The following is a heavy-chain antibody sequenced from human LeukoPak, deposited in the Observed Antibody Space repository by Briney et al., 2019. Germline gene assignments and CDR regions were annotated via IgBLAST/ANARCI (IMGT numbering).Heavy chain of an antibody. Sequence: SETLSLTCTVSGGSISSSSYYWGWIRQPPGKGLEWIGSIYYSGSTYYNPSLKSRVTISVDTSKNQFSLKLSSVTAADTAVYYCARLLPDYDYVWGSYRPNWFDPWGQGTLATVSS. V-gene: IGHV4-39*01. D-gene: IGHD3-16*02. CDR3: ARLLPDYDYVWGSYRPNWFDP. CDR2: IYYSGST. CDR1: GGSISSSSYY. J-gene: IGHJ5*02.